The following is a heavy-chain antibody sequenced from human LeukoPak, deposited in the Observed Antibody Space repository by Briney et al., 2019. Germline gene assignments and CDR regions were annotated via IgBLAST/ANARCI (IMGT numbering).Heavy chain of an antibody. CDR1: GFTFRSYW. CDR3: AKDLTGLPLYYFDY. V-gene: IGHV3-7*03. D-gene: IGHD5-18*01. Sequence: GGSLRLSCAASGFTFRSYWMSWVRQAPGKGLEWVANINQDESQIYYVDSVKGRFTISRDNAKNSIYLQMNSLRAEDTAVYYCAKDLTGLPLYYFDYWGQGTLVTVSS. CDR2: INQDESQI. J-gene: IGHJ4*02.